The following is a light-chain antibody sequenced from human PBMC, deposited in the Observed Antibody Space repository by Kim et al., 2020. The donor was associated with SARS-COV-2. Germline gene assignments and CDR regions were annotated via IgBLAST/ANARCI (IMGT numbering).Light chain of an antibody. J-gene: IGKJ1*01. CDR3: QQYSSSPAT. CDR1: QSGSRNY. V-gene: IGKV3-20*01. Sequence: SPGERATLSCRASQSGSRNYLAWYQQKPGQAPRLLIYGASSRATGIPDRFSGSGSGTDFTLTITRLEPEDFAVYYCQQYSSSPATFGQGTKVDIK. CDR2: GAS.